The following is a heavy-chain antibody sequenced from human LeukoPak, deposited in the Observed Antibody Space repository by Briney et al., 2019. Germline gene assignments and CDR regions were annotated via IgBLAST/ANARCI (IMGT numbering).Heavy chain of an antibody. D-gene: IGHD2-15*01. CDR3: ARERYCSGGSCYSSGIYFDY. Sequence: GGSLRLSCAASGFILSNYWMGWVRRAPGKGLEWVANINQDGSEKHYVDFLKGRFTISRDNANNSLYLEMNNLSAEDTALYYCARERYCSGGSCYSSGIYFDYWGQGTLVTVSS. CDR2: INQDGSEK. V-gene: IGHV3-7*03. J-gene: IGHJ4*02. CDR1: GFILSNYW.